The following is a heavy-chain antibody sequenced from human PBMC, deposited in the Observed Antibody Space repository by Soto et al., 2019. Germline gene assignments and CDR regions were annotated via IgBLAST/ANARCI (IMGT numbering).Heavy chain of an antibody. CDR1: GGSFSTSS. J-gene: IGHJ4*02. Sequence: SVKVSCKASGGSFSTSSINWVRQAPGQRPEWIANILPIFGTADYAQKFQGRVTITADKSTNTAYMELRSLLSEDTAVYYCAKNPEPNWNDYYFDYWGQGTLVTVSS. D-gene: IGHD1-1*01. CDR2: ILPIFGTA. V-gene: IGHV1-69*06. CDR3: AKNPEPNWNDYYFDY.